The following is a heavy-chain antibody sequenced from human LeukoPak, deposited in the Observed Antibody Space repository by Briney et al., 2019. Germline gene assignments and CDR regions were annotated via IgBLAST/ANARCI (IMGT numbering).Heavy chain of an antibody. CDR1: GFTFSSYA. J-gene: IGHJ5*02. V-gene: IGHV3-23*01. CDR2: ISGSGGST. CDR3: ARARIAVAGSWFDP. D-gene: IGHD6-19*01. Sequence: PGGSLRLPCAASGFTFSSYAMSWVRQAPGKGLEWVSAISGSGGSTYYADSVKGRFTISRDNSKNTLYLQMNSLRAEDTAVYYCARARIAVAGSWFDPWGQGTLVTVSS.